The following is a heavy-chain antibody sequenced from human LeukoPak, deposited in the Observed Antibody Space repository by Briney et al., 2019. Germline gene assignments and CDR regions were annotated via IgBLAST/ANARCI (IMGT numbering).Heavy chain of an antibody. V-gene: IGHV4-59*01. CDR2: IYYSGST. CDR3: AKGERNSKFDP. D-gene: IGHD1-1*01. Sequence: SETLSLTCTVSGGSISSYYWSWIRQPPGKGLEWIGYIYYSGSTNYNPSLKSRVTISVDTSKNQFSLKLSSVTAADTAVYYCAKGERNSKFDPWGQGTLVSVSS. CDR1: GGSISSYY. J-gene: IGHJ5*02.